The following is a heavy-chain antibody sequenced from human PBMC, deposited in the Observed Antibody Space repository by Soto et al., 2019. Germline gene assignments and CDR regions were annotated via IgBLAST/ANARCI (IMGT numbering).Heavy chain of an antibody. J-gene: IGHJ6*03. CDR1: GYSFSAYY. CDR2: INPNSGGT. CDR3: ARESGGTTATLDYYYFYMDV. Sequence: QVQLVQSGAEVKKPGASVRVSCKASGYSFSAYYIHWMRQAPGQGLEWMGWINPNSGGTKFAQKFQCWVTVTRDTSISTAYMEVSRLKSDDTAVYFCARESGGTTATLDYYYFYMDVWGKGTTVTVSS. V-gene: IGHV1-2*04. D-gene: IGHD1-26*01.